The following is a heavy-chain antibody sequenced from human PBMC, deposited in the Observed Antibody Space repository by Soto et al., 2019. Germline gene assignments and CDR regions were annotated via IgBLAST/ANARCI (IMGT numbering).Heavy chain of an antibody. V-gene: IGHV3-23*01. D-gene: IGHD3-10*01. CDR2: ISGGGDTT. Sequence: EVQLLESGGGLVQPGGSLRRSCAASGFTFNNYAMTRVRQAPGKGLEWVSAISGGGDTTSYADSVKGRFTVSRDGSKNTLYLQMSSLRAEDTALYYCAKGRGGSGSLTPRDDFWGQGTLVTVSS. CDR3: AKGRGGSGSLTPRDDF. CDR1: GFTFNNYA. J-gene: IGHJ4*02.